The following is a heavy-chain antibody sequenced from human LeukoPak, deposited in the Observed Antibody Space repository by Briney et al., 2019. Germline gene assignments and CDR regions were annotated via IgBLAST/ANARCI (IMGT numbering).Heavy chain of an antibody. CDR3: ARRERQSGNYYYFDY. V-gene: IGHV3-48*02. Sequence: PGGYLRLSCAASGFTLSDYGVIWVRQAPGKGLEWVSYITRSSALHYADSVKGRFTISRDNAKNSLFLQMSSLRDEDTAVYYCARRERQSGNYYYFDYWGQGTLVTVSS. D-gene: IGHD1-26*01. CDR2: ITRSSAL. CDR1: GFTLSDYG. J-gene: IGHJ4*02.